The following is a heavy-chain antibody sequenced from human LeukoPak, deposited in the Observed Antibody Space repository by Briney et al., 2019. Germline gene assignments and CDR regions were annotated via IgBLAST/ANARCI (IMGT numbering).Heavy chain of an antibody. CDR1: GFSVTINY. J-gene: IGHJ6*04. V-gene: IGHV3-53*01. CDR3: ARDREEVTARAQMDV. CDR2: IYDEGSR. Sequence: GGSLRLSCAASGFSVTINYMSWVRQAPGKGLEWVSVIYDEGSRYYTDSAKGRFTISRDNSKNTLYLQMNGLGAEDRDVYYCARDREEVTARAQMDVWGKGTTVTVSS. D-gene: IGHD2-21*02.